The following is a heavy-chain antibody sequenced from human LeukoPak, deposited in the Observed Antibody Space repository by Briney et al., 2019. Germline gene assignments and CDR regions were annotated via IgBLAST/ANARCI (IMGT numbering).Heavy chain of an antibody. CDR1: GGSISSYY. CDR2: IYYSGST. CDR3: ARRGLRFNYGMDV. Sequence: SETLFLTCTVSGGSISSYYWSWIRQPPGKGLEWIGYIYYSGSTNYNPSLKSRVTISVDTSKNQFSLKLSSVTAADTAVYYCARRGLRFNYGMDVWGQGTTVTVSS. J-gene: IGHJ6*02. V-gene: IGHV4-59*08. D-gene: IGHD3-3*01.